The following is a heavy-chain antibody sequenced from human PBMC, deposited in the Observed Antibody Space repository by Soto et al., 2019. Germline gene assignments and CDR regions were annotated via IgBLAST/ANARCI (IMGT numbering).Heavy chain of an antibody. Sequence: EVQLVESGGGLVQPGGSLRLSCAASGFPFSTYSMNWVRQAQGKGLEWISYITYSGSPIYYADSVKGRFTISRDNAKDSLYLQMNSLRDDDTAMYYCATGGTSSPLADWGQGTLVTVSS. CDR2: ITYSGSPI. V-gene: IGHV3-48*02. CDR1: GFPFSTYS. CDR3: ATGGTSSPLAD. D-gene: IGHD6-6*01. J-gene: IGHJ4*02.